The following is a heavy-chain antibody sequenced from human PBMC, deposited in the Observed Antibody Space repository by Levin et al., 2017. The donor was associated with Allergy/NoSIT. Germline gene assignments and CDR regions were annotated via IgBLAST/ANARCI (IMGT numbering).Heavy chain of an antibody. V-gene: IGHV4-34*01. D-gene: IGHD2-2*01. CDR1: GGSFSGYY. Sequence: PSETLSLTCAVYGGSFSGYYWSWIRQPPGKGLEWIGEINHSGSTNYNPSLKSRVTISVDTSKNQFSLKLSSVTAADTAVYYCARVGDIVVVPAAIGDAFDIWGQGTMVTVSS. J-gene: IGHJ3*02. CDR3: ARVGDIVVVPAAIGDAFDI. CDR2: INHSGST.